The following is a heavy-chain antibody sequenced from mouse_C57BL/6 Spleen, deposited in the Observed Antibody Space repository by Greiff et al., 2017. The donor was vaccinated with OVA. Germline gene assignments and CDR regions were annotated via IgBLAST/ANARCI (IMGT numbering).Heavy chain of an antibody. V-gene: IGHV1-54*01. J-gene: IGHJ3*01. CDR3: ARSEAGSAWFAY. CDR2: INPGSGGT. CDR1: GYAFTNYL. Sequence: QVQLQQSGAELVRPGTSVKVSCKASGYAFTNYLIEWVKQRPGQGLEWIGVINPGSGGTTYNEKFKGKATLTADKSSSTAYMQLSSLTSEDSAVYFCARSEAGSAWFAYWGQGTLVTVSA. D-gene: IGHD3-2*02.